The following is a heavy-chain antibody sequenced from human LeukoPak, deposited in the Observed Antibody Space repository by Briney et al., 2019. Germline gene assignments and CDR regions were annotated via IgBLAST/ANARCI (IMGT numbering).Heavy chain of an antibody. Sequence: ASVKVSCKASGYTFTSYGISWVRQAPGQGLEWMGWISAYNGNTKYAQRLQGRVTMTTDTSTTTAYVELRSLRSDDTAVYYCARAYSPTSWGLAAADYYYMDVWGKGTTVTVSS. CDR2: ISAYNGNT. D-gene: IGHD6-13*01. CDR1: GYTFTSYG. CDR3: ARAYSPTSWGLAAADYYYMDV. J-gene: IGHJ6*03. V-gene: IGHV1-18*01.